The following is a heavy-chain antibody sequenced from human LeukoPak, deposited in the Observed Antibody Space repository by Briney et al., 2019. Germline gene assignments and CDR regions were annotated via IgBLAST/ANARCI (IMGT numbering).Heavy chain of an antibody. Sequence: PGGSLRLSCAASGFTFSSYNMNWVRQAPGKGLEWVSSISSSSSYIYYADSVKGRFTISRDNAKNSLYLQMNSLRAEDTAVYYCARDLGEDFYYDSSAYFQHWGQGTLVTVSS. V-gene: IGHV3-21*01. J-gene: IGHJ1*01. CDR3: ARDLGEDFYYDSSAYFQH. D-gene: IGHD3-22*01. CDR1: GFTFSSYN. CDR2: ISSSSSYI.